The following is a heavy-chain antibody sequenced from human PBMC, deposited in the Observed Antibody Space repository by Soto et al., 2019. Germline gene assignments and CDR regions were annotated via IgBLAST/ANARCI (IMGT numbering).Heavy chain of an antibody. D-gene: IGHD2-15*01. CDR1: GFTFDDYA. CDR3: AKDRARWSVVVAATLDY. Sequence: LRLSCAASGFTFDDYAMHWVRQAPGKGLEWVSGISWNSGSIGYADSVKGRFTISRDNAKNSLYLQMNSLRAEDTALYYCAKDRARWSVVVAATLDYWGQGTLVTVSS. J-gene: IGHJ4*02. CDR2: ISWNSGSI. V-gene: IGHV3-9*01.